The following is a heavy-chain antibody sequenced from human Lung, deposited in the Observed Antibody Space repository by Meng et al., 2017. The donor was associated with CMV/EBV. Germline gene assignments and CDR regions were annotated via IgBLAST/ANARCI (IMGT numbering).Heavy chain of an antibody. CDR2: ISVSSTVM. CDR3: ARGRGRGRGIISTGMDV. Sequence: GESXKISCAASGFTFRDHYMSWIRQAPGKGLEWISYISVSSTVMYYADSVKGRFTISRDDAMSSLYLQMDSLRAEDSALYYCARGRGRGRGIISTGMDVWGQWTTVTGAS. J-gene: IGHJ6*01. V-gene: IGHV3-11*01. CDR1: GFTFRDHY. D-gene: IGHD3-10*01.